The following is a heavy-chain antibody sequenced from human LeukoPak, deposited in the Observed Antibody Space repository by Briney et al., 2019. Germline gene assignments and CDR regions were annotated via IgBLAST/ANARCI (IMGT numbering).Heavy chain of an antibody. V-gene: IGHV3-23*01. J-gene: IGHJ4*02. CDR1: GFTFSSYA. CDR2: ISGSGGST. CDR3: AKAPSTYYDFWSGVDY. Sequence: GGSLRLSCAASGFTFSSYAMSWVRQAPGKGLEWVSAISGSGGSTYYADSVKGRFTISRDNSKNTLYLQMNSLRAEDTAVYYCAKAPSTYYDFWSGVDYWGQGTLVTVSS. D-gene: IGHD3-3*01.